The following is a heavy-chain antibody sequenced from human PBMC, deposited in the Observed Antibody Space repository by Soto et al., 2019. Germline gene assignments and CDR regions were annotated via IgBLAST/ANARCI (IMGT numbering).Heavy chain of an antibody. V-gene: IGHV1-46*03. CDR2: INPNGGST. J-gene: IGHJ4*02. D-gene: IGHD6-6*01. CDR3: TRGLASGDY. Sequence: QVQLVQPGAEVKKPGASVKFSCKASGYIFTNFYIHWVLQAPGQGLEWIGIINPNGGSTNYAQNFQGRVTMTRDTSTSTVYMDLSSLRSEDTAVYYCTRGLASGDYWGQGTLITVSS. CDR1: GYIFTNFY.